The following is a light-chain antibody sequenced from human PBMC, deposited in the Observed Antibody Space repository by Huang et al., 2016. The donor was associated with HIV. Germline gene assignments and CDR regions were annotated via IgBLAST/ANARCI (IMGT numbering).Light chain of an antibody. J-gene: IGKJ4*01. V-gene: IGKV3-15*01. Sequence: EIEMTQSPATLSGSPGERAPLSCRAGHSVDRDLAWYQQKPGQAPRLLIYDASTRATGISAKFNGTGSGTEFSLSITNLQSEDFAVYYCQQYNDWPPLTFGGGTKVEI. CDR3: QQYNDWPPLT. CDR1: HSVDRD. CDR2: DAS.